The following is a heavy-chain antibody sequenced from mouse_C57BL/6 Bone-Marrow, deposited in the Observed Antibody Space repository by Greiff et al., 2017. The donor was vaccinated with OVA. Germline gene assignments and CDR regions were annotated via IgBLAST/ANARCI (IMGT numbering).Heavy chain of an antibody. Sequence: QVHVKQSGAELARPGASVKMSCKASGYTFTSYTMHWVKQRPGQGLEWIGYINPSSGYTKYNQKFKDKATLTADKSSSTAYMQLSSLTSEDSAVYYCARRRNWDYYFDYWGQGTTLTVSS. J-gene: IGHJ2*01. V-gene: IGHV1-4*01. CDR1: GYTFTSYT. D-gene: IGHD4-1*01. CDR3: ARRRNWDYYFDY. CDR2: INPSSGYT.